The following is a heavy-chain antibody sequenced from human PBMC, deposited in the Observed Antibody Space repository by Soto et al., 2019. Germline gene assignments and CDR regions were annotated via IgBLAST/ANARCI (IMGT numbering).Heavy chain of an antibody. CDR1: GFSVSSYS. Sequence: GGSLRLSCAASGFSVSSYSMNWVRQAPGKGLEWVSYISSGSSNIYYADSVKGRFTISRDNAENSLYLQMNSLRAEDTAVYYSASRSTGRAFDIWGQGTMVTVSS. V-gene: IGHV3-48*01. CDR2: ISSGSSNI. J-gene: IGHJ3*02. CDR3: ASRSTGRAFDI. D-gene: IGHD1-1*01.